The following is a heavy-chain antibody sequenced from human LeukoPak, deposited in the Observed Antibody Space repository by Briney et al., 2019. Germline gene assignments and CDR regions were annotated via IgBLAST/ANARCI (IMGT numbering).Heavy chain of an antibody. D-gene: IGHD1-26*01. CDR1: GFAFSGYW. CDR2: INGDGYSI. CDR3: AKRGAEVGATVAPGDY. J-gene: IGHJ4*02. Sequence: PGGSLRLSCAASGFAFSGYWMHWVRQAPGKGLVWLSRINGDGYSISYADSVKGRFTISRDNSRNTLYLQMNSLRPEDTAVYYCAKRGAEVGATVAPGDYWGQGTLVTVSS. V-gene: IGHV3-74*01.